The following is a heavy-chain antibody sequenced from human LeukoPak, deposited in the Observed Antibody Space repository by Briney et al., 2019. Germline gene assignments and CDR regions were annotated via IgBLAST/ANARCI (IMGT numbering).Heavy chain of an antibody. CDR2: INTYNGNT. V-gene: IGHV1-18*01. J-gene: IGHJ4*02. CDR1: GYTYTNYG. Sequence: ASVMVSCKTSGYTYTNYGMSWVRQAPGQGLEWMGWINTYNGNTNYAQKLQGRVTMTTDTSTSTAYMELRSLRSDDTAVYYCARSGLVGATYYFDYWGQGTLVAVSS. D-gene: IGHD1-26*01. CDR3: ARSGLVGATYYFDY.